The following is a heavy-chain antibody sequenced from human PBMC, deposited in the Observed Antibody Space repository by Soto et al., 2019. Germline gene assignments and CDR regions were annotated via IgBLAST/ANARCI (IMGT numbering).Heavy chain of an antibody. CDR3: VKNSGWFNT. CDR2: IDGSGGIT. J-gene: IGHJ5*02. V-gene: IGHV3-23*01. Sequence: QLLQSGGGLVQPGGSLTLSCAASGFTFGTTDMSWVRQAPGEGLAWVSTIDGSGGITYYADSVKGRFTISRDNSRNTVYLQMNSLRGDYTALYYCVKNSGWFNTWGQGALVTVSS. D-gene: IGHD3-10*01. CDR1: GFTFGTTD.